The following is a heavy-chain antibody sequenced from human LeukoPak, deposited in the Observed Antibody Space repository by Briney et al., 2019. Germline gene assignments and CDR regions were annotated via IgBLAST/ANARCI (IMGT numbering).Heavy chain of an antibody. CDR2: IYHSGST. Sequence: SETLSLTCTVSGYSISSGYYWGWIRQPPGKGLEWIGSIYHSGSTYYNPSLKSRVTISVDTSKSQFSLKLSSVTAADTAVYYCAKALSYPDGGTTFDYDYWGQGTLVTVSS. CDR1: GYSISSGYY. D-gene: IGHD4-23*01. J-gene: IGHJ4*02. CDR3: AKALSYPDGGTTFDYDY. V-gene: IGHV4-38-2*02.